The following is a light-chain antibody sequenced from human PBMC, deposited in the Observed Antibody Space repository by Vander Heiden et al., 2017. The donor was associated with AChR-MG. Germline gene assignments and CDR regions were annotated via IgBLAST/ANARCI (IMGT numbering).Light chain of an antibody. CDR2: DAS. CDR1: QSVSRNY. V-gene: IGKV3D-20*01. Sequence: EIVLTQSPATLSLSPGERATLSCGASQSVSRNYLAWYQQRPGLAPRLLIYDASTRATGVPDRFSGSGSGTDFTLTISRLEPEDFAVYYCQQYGNSPPWTFGQGTRVEIK. CDR3: QQYGNSPPWT. J-gene: IGKJ1*01.